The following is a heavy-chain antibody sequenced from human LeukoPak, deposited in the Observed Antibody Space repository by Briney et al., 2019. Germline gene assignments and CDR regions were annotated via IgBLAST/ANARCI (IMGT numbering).Heavy chain of an antibody. CDR3: ARIRHGDNVFDY. D-gene: IGHD5-24*01. CDR2: ISIYNGNI. Sequence: GASVKVSCKASGYTFTGYYMHWVRQAPGQGLEWMGGISIYNGNINYAQKVQGRVTMTTDTSTSTAYMELRSLRSDDTAVYYCARIRHGDNVFDYWGQGTLVTVSS. J-gene: IGHJ4*02. CDR1: GYTFTGYY. V-gene: IGHV1-18*04.